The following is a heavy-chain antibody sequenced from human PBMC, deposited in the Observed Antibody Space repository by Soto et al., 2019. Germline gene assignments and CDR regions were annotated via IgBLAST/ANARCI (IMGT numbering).Heavy chain of an antibody. J-gene: IGHJ5*02. Sequence: PSETLSLTCSVSGGSISNYYWSWIRQPPGKGLEWIGYIYYSGSTNYNPSLKSRVTISVDTSKNQFSLKLSSVTAADTAVYYCARDVLRFLEWSAQGFDPWSQGILVTVSS. CDR1: GGSISNYY. CDR2: IYYSGST. D-gene: IGHD3-3*01. CDR3: ARDVLRFLEWSAQGFDP. V-gene: IGHV4-59*01.